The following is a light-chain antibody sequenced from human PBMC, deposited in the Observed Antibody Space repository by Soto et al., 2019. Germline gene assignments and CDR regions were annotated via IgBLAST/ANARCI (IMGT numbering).Light chain of an antibody. J-gene: IGKJ2*01. CDR1: QSVTHNH. Sequence: DIVLTPSPGTLSLSPWERATLSCRASQSVTHNHLAWYQQKRGQAPRLLIYIASARATGLPGRFSGSGSGTDFTLTISRLEPEDFAVYYCQQYAGSPYTFGQGTKVDIK. CDR3: QQYAGSPYT. CDR2: IAS. V-gene: IGKV3-20*01.